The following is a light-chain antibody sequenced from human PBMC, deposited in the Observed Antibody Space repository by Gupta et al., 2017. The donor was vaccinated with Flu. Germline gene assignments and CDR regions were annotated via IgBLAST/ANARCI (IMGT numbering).Light chain of an antibody. CDR1: NIEMKS. Sequence: VLTQPPSVPGAPGPTAGGTCKGNNIEMKSVPWFQQRPRQAPVLVVYADNCPPSGIPERFSCSNAENPATLTISRVDAGDEADYYCQVWDSSSNQVVFGGGTKLTVL. CDR3: QVWDSSSNQVV. CDR2: ADN. J-gene: IGLJ2*01. V-gene: IGLV3-21*02.